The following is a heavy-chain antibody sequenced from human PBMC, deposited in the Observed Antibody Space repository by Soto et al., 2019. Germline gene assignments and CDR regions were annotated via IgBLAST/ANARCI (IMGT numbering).Heavy chain of an antibody. J-gene: IGHJ4*01. CDR3: ATGIRSAAAHFDY. CDR2: IYHSGST. Sequence: SETLSLTCAVSGGSISSGGYSWRWIRQPPGKGLEWIGYIYHSGSTYYNPSLKSRVTISVDRFKNQFSLKLSSVTAADTAVYYCATGIRSAAAHFDYWGQETLVTVSS. D-gene: IGHD6-13*01. CDR1: GGSISSGGYS. V-gene: IGHV4-30-2*01.